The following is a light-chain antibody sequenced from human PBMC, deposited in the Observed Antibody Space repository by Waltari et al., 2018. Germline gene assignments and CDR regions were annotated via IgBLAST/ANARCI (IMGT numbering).Light chain of an antibody. CDR3: MQALQTPIT. CDR1: QSLLQTNGYNY. Sequence: DIVMTQSPLSLPVTPGEPASLSCSSSQSLLQTNGYNYLDWYLQKPGQSPQVLIYLGSNRASGVPDRFSGSGSGTDFTLKISRVEAEDVGVYYCMQALQTPITFGQGTRLEIK. CDR2: LGS. J-gene: IGKJ5*01. V-gene: IGKV2-28*01.